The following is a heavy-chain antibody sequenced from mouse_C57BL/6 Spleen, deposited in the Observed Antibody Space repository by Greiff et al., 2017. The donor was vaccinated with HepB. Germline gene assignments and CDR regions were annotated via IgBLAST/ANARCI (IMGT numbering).Heavy chain of an antibody. J-gene: IGHJ2*01. Sequence: QVQLQQSGAELARPGASVKMSCKASGYTFTSYTMHWVKQRPGQGLEWIGYINPSSGYTKYNQKFKDKATLTADKSSSTAYMQLSSLTSEDSAVYSGARAGGYDGGDYWGQGTTLTVSS. CDR2: INPSSGYT. CDR1: GYTFTSYT. CDR3: ARAGGYDGGDY. D-gene: IGHD2-2*01. V-gene: IGHV1-4*01.